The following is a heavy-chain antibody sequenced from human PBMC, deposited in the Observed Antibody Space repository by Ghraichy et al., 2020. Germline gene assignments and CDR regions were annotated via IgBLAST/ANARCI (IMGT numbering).Heavy chain of an antibody. CDR1: GFTFSSYA. CDR3: ATGPGKDIVLMVYDY. CDR2: ISGSGGST. D-gene: IGHD2-8*01. J-gene: IGHJ4*02. V-gene: IGHV3-23*01. Sequence: GGSLRLSCAASGFTFSSYAMSWVRQAPGKGLEWVSAISGSGGSTYYADSVKGRFTISRDNSKNTLYLQMNSLRAEDTAVYYCATGPGKDIVLMVYDYWGQGTLVTVSS.